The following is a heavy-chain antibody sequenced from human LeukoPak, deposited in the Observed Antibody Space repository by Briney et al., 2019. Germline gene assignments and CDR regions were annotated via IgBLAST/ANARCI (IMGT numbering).Heavy chain of an antibody. CDR2: IYYSGST. V-gene: IGHV4-39*07. D-gene: IGHD4-17*01. Sequence: SETLSLTCTVSGGSISSSSYCWGWIRQPPGKGLEWIGSIYYSGSTYYNPSLKSRVTISVDTSKNQFSLKLSSVTAADTAVYCCASATTVAIAVIDYWGQGTLVTVSS. J-gene: IGHJ4*02. CDR1: GGSISSSSYC. CDR3: ASATTVAIAVIDY.